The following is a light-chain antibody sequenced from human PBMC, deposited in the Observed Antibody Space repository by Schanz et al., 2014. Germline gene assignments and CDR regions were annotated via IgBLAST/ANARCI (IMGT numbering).Light chain of an antibody. CDR3: SSYTSSSTLL. CDR1: SSNIGAGYD. CDR2: GNS. J-gene: IGLJ2*01. V-gene: IGLV1-40*01. Sequence: QSVLTQPPSVSGAPGQRVTISCTGSSSNIGAGYDVHWYQQLPGTAPKLLIYGNSNRPSGVPDRFSGSKSGNTASLTISGLQAEDEADYYCSSYTSSSTLLFGGGTKLTVL.